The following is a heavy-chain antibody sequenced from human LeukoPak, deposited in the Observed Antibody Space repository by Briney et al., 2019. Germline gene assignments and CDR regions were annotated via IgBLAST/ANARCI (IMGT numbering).Heavy chain of an antibody. CDR2: ITDAVGST. D-gene: IGHD5-12*01. Sequence: GGSLRLSCAASGFTFSSSSISWFGQVQGKGLEWVSAITDAVGSTHYADSVKGRFTISSDNSKNTVYLQMNSLRPEDMAVYYCAKEIFSGLLYIDYWGQGTLVTVSS. J-gene: IGHJ4*02. V-gene: IGHV3-23*01. CDR3: AKEIFSGLLYIDY. CDR1: GFTFSSSS.